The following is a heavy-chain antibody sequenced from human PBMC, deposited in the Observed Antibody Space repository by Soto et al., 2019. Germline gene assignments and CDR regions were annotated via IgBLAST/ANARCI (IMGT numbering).Heavy chain of an antibody. V-gene: IGHV3-33*01. CDR2: IWYDGSNK. J-gene: IGHJ4*02. D-gene: IGHD3-22*01. CDR3: ARDNSSGYYYPDY. CDR1: GFTFSSYG. Sequence: GGSLRLSCAASGFTFSSYGMHWVRQAPGKGLEWVAVIWYDGSNKYYADSVKGRFTISRDNSKNTLYLQMNSLRAEDTAVYYWARDNSSGYYYPDYWGQGTLVTVSS.